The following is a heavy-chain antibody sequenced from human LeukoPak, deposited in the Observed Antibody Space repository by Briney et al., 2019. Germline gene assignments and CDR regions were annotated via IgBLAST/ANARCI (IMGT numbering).Heavy chain of an antibody. CDR3: AREFRYCSSTSCYFHYYYMDV. D-gene: IGHD2-2*01. Sequence: SETLSLTCAVYGGSFSGYYWSWLRQPPGKGLEWIGEISHSGSTNYNPSLKSRVTISVDTSKNQFSLKLSYVTAADTAVYYCAREFRYCSSTSCYFHYYYMDVWGKGTTVTVSS. CDR2: ISHSGST. CDR1: GGSFSGYY. V-gene: IGHV4-34*01. J-gene: IGHJ6*03.